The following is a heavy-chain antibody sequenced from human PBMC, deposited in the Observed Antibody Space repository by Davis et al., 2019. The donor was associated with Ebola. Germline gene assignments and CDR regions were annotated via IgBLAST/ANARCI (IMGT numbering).Heavy chain of an antibody. D-gene: IGHD3-3*01. V-gene: IGHV4-61*01. CDR2: IYYSGST. J-gene: IGHJ6*03. CDR3: ARDPGVGPSYYYYMDV. CDR1: GGSSSSASYY. Sequence: PSETLSLTCTVSGGSSSSASYYWSWIRQPPGKGLEWIGYIYYSGSTNYNPSLKSRVTISVDTSKNQFSLKLSSVTAADTAVYYCARDPGVGPSYYYYMDVWGKGTTVTVSS.